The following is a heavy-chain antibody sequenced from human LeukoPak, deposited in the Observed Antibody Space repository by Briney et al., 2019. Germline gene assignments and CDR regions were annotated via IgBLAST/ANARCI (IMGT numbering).Heavy chain of an antibody. D-gene: IGHD6-19*01. Sequence: GGSLRLSCAASGFTFSNYNMNWVRQAPGKGLEWVSCFGTRSSYIYYADSVKGRFTITRDNAKNSLYLQMNSLRAEDTAVYNCARDGSSSGWDFDYWGQGTLVTVSS. V-gene: IGHV3-21*01. CDR3: ARDGSSSGWDFDY. J-gene: IGHJ4*02. CDR1: GFTFSNYN. CDR2: FGTRSSYI.